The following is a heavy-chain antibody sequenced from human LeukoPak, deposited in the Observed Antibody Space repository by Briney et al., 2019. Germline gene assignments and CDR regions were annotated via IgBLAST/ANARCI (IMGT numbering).Heavy chain of an antibody. D-gene: IGHD1-26*01. CDR2: FDPEDGET. V-gene: IGHV1-24*01. CDR1: GYTLTELS. CDR3: ATGVWELLGGNY. Sequence: EASVKVSCKFSGYTLTELSMHWVRQAPGKGLEWMGGFDPEDGETIYAQKFQGRVTMTEDTSTDTAYMELSSLRSEDTAVYYCATGVWELLGGNYWGQGALVTVSS. J-gene: IGHJ4*02.